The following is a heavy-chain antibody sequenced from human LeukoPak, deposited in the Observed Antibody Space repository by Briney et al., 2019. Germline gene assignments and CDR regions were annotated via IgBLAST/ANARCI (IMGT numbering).Heavy chain of an antibody. CDR1: GFTFSSYS. D-gene: IGHD6-19*01. V-gene: IGHV3-21*01. CDR3: ARARDSSGWYTDGFDI. Sequence: GGSLRLSCAASGFTFSSYSMNWVRQAPGKGLEWVSSISSSSSYIYYADSVKGRFTISRDNAKNSLYLQMNSLRAEDTAVYYCARARDSSGWYTDGFDIWGQGTMVTVSS. J-gene: IGHJ3*02. CDR2: ISSSSSYI.